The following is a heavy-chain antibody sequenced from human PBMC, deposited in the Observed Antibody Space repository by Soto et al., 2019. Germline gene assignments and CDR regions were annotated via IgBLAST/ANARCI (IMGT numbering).Heavy chain of an antibody. D-gene: IGHD1-20*01. CDR2: IKEEGSEK. CDR1: GFTFSRYW. Sequence: EVQLVESGGGLVQPGGSLRLSCADSGFTFSRYWMSWVRQAPGKGLEWVADIKEEGSEKYYVDSVKGRFTISRDNAKNSLYLQMNSLRAEDTAVYYCARDPNGYKDYWGQGTLVTVSS. V-gene: IGHV3-7*01. J-gene: IGHJ4*02. CDR3: ARDPNGYKDY.